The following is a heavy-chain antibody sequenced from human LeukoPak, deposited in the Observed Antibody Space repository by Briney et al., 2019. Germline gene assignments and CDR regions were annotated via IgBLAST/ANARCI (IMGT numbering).Heavy chain of an antibody. V-gene: IGHV3-9*01. J-gene: IGHJ6*02. CDR1: GFTFGAYC. Sequence: GGSLRLSCAASGFTFGAYCMHWVRQPPGKGLEWVSAINWNSDTIHYADSVRGRFTISRDNAKNTLYLQMNSLRVEDTAFYFCTKDISSGRPAPYGMDVWGHGSTVTVSS. D-gene: IGHD3-10*01. CDR3: TKDISSGRPAPYGMDV. CDR2: INWNSDTI.